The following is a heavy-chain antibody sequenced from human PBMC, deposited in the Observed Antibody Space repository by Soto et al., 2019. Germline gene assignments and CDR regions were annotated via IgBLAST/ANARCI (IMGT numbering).Heavy chain of an antibody. J-gene: IGHJ3*02. V-gene: IGHV1-8*01. D-gene: IGHD3-3*01. CDR2: MNPNSGNT. CDR3: ARARYPWDDFWSGYSKDAFDI. Sequence: ASVKVSCKASGYTFTSYDISWVRQATGQGLEWMGWMNPNSGNTGYAQKFQGRVTMTRNTSISTAYMELSSLRSEDTAVYYCARARYPWDDFWSGYSKDAFDIWGQGTMVTVSS. CDR1: GYTFTSYD.